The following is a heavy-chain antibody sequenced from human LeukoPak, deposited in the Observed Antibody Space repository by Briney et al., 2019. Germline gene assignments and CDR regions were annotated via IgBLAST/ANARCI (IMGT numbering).Heavy chain of an antibody. Sequence: GESLKISCQVSGYILTHYWIDWVRQMPGKGLESMGLIYPADSDTTYSPSFQGQVTISADKSISTVYLQWSSLKASDTATYYCARQSRDGSKTRGYYFDYWGQATMFTVS. CDR1: GYILTHYW. CDR3: ARQSRDGSKTRGYYFDY. J-gene: IGHJ4*02. CDR2: IYPADSDT. V-gene: IGHV5-51*01. D-gene: IGHD3-10*01.